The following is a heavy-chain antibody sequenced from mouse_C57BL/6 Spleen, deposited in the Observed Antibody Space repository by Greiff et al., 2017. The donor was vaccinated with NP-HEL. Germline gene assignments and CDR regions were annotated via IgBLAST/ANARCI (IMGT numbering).Heavy chain of an antibody. CDR3: ASSRGNYLYFDY. V-gene: IGHV2-2*01. Sequence: QVQLQQSGPGLVQPSQSLSITCTVSGFSLTSYGVHWVRQSPGKGLEWLGVIWSGGSTDYNAAFISRLSISKDNSKSQVFFKMNSLQADDTAIYYCASSRGNYLYFDYWGQGTTLTVSS. D-gene: IGHD2-1*01. CDR2: IWSGGST. CDR1: GFSLTSYG. J-gene: IGHJ2*01.